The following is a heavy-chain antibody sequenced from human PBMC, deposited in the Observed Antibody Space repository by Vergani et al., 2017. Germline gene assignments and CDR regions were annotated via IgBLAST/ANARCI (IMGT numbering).Heavy chain of an antibody. J-gene: IGHJ6*03. CDR3: ARVDTQVPATSHFYYMDG. Sequence: QVQLQESGPGVVKPSQTLSLTCAVSGGSTSSGDHCWTWIRQRPGKGLEWIGYIFYSGTTYDNPSLRSRLTISVDTSQNQFSLKLRSVTAADTAVYYCARVDTQVPATSHFYYMDGWGKGTTVVVSS. D-gene: IGHD6-25*01. V-gene: IGHV4-31*11. CDR2: IFYSGTT. CDR1: GGSTSSGDHC.